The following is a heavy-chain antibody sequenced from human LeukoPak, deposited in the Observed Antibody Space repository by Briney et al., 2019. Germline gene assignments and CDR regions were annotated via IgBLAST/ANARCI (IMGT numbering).Heavy chain of an antibody. CDR1: GFTFSSYW. J-gene: IGHJ4*02. Sequence: GGSLRLSCAASGFTFSSYWMSWVRQAPGKGLEWVANIKQDGSEKYYVDSVKGRFTISRDNAKNSLYLQMNSLRAEDTAVYYCARSYYYDSSGYPRATFDYWGLGTLVTVSS. V-gene: IGHV3-7*01. CDR2: IKQDGSEK. D-gene: IGHD3-22*01. CDR3: ARSYYYDSSGYPRATFDY.